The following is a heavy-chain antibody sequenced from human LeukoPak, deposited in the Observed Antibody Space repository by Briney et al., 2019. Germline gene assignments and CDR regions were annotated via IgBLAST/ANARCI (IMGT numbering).Heavy chain of an antibody. J-gene: IGHJ5*02. V-gene: IGHV4-39*07. D-gene: IGHD2-2*03. Sequence: PSETLSLTCTVSGGSISSSSYYWGWIRQPPGKGLEWIGSIYYSGSTYFNPSLKSRVTISVDTSKNQFSLKLSSVTAADTAVYYCARDGGYCSSTSCGRWFDPWGQGTLVTVSS. CDR2: IYYSGST. CDR1: GGSISSSSYY. CDR3: ARDGGYCSSTSCGRWFDP.